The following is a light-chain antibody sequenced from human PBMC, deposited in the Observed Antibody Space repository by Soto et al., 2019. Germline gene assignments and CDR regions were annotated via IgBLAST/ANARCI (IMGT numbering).Light chain of an antibody. Sequence: DIQMTQSPSSLSASAGDRVTITCRASRSISSYLNWYQQKPGKAPKLLIYAASSLQSGVPSRFSGSGSGTDFTLTISSLQPEDFATYYCQQSYSTPLYTFGQGTKLEIK. V-gene: IGKV1-39*01. J-gene: IGKJ2*01. CDR1: RSISSY. CDR2: AAS. CDR3: QQSYSTPLYT.